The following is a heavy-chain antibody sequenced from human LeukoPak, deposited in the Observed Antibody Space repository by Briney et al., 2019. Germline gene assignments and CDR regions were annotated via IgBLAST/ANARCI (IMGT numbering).Heavy chain of an antibody. V-gene: IGHV3-48*03. CDR2: ISSSGSTI. CDR1: GFTLSSYE. CDR3: AELGITMIGGV. J-gene: IGHJ6*04. Sequence: SGGSLRLSCAASGFTLSSYEMNWVRQAPGKGLEWVSYISSSGSTIYYADSVKGRFTISRDNAKNSLYLQMNSLRAEHTAVYYCAELGITMIGGVWGKGTTVTISS. D-gene: IGHD3-10*02.